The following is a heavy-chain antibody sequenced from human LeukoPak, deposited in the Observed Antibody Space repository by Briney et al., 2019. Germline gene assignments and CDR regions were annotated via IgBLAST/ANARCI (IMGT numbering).Heavy chain of an antibody. CDR1: GFTFISYA. CDR2: ISYDGSNK. CDR3: ARDSGYGSGSYEFDY. D-gene: IGHD3-10*01. Sequence: PGTSLRLSCAASGFTFISYAMHWVRQAPGKGLEWVAVISYDGSNKHYEDSVKGRFTISRDNSKNTLYLQMDSLRAEDTAVYYCARDSGYGSGSYEFDYWGQGTLVTVSS. J-gene: IGHJ4*02. V-gene: IGHV3-30*04.